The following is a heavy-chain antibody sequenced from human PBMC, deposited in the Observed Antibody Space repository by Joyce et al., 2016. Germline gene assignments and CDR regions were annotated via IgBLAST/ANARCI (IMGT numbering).Heavy chain of an antibody. CDR2: ISSNRNYI. J-gene: IGHJ6*02. D-gene: IGHD5/OR15-5a*01. CDR3: ARNSAPRASTYYGLDV. CDR1: GFTFSRYS. V-gene: IGHV3-21*01. Sequence: EVQLVESGGGLVRPGGSLRLSCAASGFTFSRYSLNWVRQAPRKILEGVSFISSNRNYIYYADSVKGRFTISRENAKSSLFLQMDSLRAEDTAVYYCARNSAPRASTYYGLDVWGQGTTVTVSS.